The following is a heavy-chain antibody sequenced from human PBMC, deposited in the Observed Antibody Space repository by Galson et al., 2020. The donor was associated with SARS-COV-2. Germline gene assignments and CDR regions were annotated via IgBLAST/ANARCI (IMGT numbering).Heavy chain of an antibody. CDR2: IYTSGST. V-gene: IGHV4-61*02. CDR1: GGSISSGSYY. D-gene: IGHD3-22*01. Sequence: SETLSLTCTVSGGSISSGSYYWSWIRQPAGKGLEWIGRIYTSGSTNYNPSLKSRVTISVDTSKNQFSLKLSSVTAADTAVDYCARAATIYYYDSSGYPLTGWYFDLWGRGTLVTVSS. J-gene: IGHJ2*01. CDR3: ARAATIYYYDSSGYPLTGWYFDL.